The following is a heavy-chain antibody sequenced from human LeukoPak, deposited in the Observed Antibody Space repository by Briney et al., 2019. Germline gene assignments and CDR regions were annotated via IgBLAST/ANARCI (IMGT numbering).Heavy chain of an antibody. D-gene: IGHD3-22*01. J-gene: IGHJ6*02. V-gene: IGHV4-31*06. CDR3: SRGAYYYDSSGYSYGMDV. CDR2: IYYSGST. Sequence: SETLSLTCTVSGGSISSSSYYWSWIRQHPGKGLEWIGYIYYSGSTYYNPSLKSRVTISVDTSKNQFSLKLNSVTAADTAVYYCSRGAYYYDSSGYSYGMDVWGQGTTVTVSS. CDR1: GGSISSSSYY.